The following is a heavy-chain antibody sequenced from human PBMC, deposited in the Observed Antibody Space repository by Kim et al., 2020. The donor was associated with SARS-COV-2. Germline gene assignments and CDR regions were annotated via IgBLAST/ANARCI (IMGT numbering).Heavy chain of an antibody. D-gene: IGHD3-9*01. CDR1: VFTVSSNY. CDR3: AKLTRHYNILTGYSPAYFDN. J-gene: IGHJ4*02. V-gene: IGHV3-53*01. Sequence: GGSRRLSCAASVFTVSSNYMSWVRQAPGKGLEWVAVIYSGVSTYYADSVKGRFTISRDISKHTLYLQMHSLRAENTAVYYGAKLTRHYNILTGYSPAYFDNWGPGTLVTVSS. CDR2: IYSGVST.